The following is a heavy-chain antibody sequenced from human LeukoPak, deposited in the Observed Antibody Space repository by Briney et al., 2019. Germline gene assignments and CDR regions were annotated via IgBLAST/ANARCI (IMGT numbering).Heavy chain of an antibody. Sequence: GGSLRLSCAASGFTFSSYEMNWVRQAPGKGLEGVSYISSSGSTIYYADSVKGRFTISRDNAKNSLYLQMNSLRAEDTAVYYCARAIEYSSGWYYFDYWGQGTLVTVSS. CDR3: ARAIEYSSGWYYFDY. J-gene: IGHJ4*02. D-gene: IGHD6-19*01. CDR1: GFTFSSYE. CDR2: ISSSGSTI. V-gene: IGHV3-48*03.